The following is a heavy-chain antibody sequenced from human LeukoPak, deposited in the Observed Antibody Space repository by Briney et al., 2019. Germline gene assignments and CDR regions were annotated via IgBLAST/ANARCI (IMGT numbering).Heavy chain of an antibody. CDR1: GFSFSSCW. Sequence: GGSLRLSCAASGFSFSSCWMSWVRQAPGKGLEWVANIKEDGSAKHYVDSVKGRFTISRDNAKNSLYLQMNSLRAEDTAVYYCARDYAGYWGQGTLVTVSS. D-gene: IGHD4-17*01. J-gene: IGHJ4*02. V-gene: IGHV3-7*01. CDR2: IKEDGSAK. CDR3: ARDYAGY.